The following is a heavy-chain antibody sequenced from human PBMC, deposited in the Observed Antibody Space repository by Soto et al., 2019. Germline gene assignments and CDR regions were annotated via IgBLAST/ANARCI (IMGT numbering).Heavy chain of an antibody. V-gene: IGHV3-33*01. J-gene: IGHJ6*03. Sequence: GGSLRLSCAASGFTFSSYGMHWVRQAPGKGLEWVAVIWYDGSNKYYADSVKGRFTISRDNSKNTLYLQMNSLRAEDTAVYYCAREATITGYYYYYMDVWGKGTTVTVSS. CDR1: GFTFSSYG. CDR3: AREATITGYYYYYMDV. D-gene: IGHD5-12*01. CDR2: IWYDGSNK.